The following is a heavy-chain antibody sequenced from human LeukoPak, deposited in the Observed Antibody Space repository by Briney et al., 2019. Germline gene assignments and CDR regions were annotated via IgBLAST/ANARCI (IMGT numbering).Heavy chain of an antibody. Sequence: EASVKVSCKASGGTFSSYAISWVRQAPGQGLEWMGWINPNSGDTNYAQKSQGRVTMTRDTSISTAYMELSRLRSDDTAVYYCARGVGPRYFDLRGRGTLVTVSS. J-gene: IGHJ2*01. CDR3: ARGVGPRYFDL. D-gene: IGHD1-26*01. CDR2: INPNSGDT. V-gene: IGHV1-2*02. CDR1: GGTFSSYA.